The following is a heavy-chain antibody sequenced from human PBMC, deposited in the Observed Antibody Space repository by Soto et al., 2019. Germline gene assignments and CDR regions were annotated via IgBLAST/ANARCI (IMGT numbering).Heavy chain of an antibody. J-gene: IGHJ4*02. CDR3: ARDSDYYDSKRRAWEDYFDY. V-gene: IGHV1-69*13. D-gene: IGHD3-22*01. CDR2: IIPIFGTA. CDR1: GGTFSSYA. Sequence: GASVKVSCKASGGTFSSYAISWVRQAPGQGLEWMGGIIPIFGTANYAQKFQGRVTITADESTSTAYMELSSLRSEDTAVYYCARDSDYYDSKRRAWEDYFDYWGQGTLVTVSS.